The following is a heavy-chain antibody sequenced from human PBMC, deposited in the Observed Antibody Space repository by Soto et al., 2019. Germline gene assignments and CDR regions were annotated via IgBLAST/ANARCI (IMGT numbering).Heavy chain of an antibody. CDR2: IYYSGST. D-gene: IGHD3-9*01. Sequence: SETLSLTCTVYGGSISSYYWSWIRQPPGKGLEWIGYIYYSGSTNYNPSLKSRVTISVDTSKNQFSLKLSSVTAADTAVYYCASSTLTGPGLDAFDIWGQGTMVTVSS. CDR1: GGSISSYY. V-gene: IGHV4-59*08. CDR3: ASSTLTGPGLDAFDI. J-gene: IGHJ3*02.